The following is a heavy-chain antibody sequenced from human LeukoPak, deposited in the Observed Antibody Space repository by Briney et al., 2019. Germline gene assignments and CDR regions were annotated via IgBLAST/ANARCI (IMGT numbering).Heavy chain of an antibody. Sequence: SETLSLTCAVYGGSFSGYYCSWIRQPPGKGLEWIGEINHSGSTNYNPSLKSRVTISVDTSKNQFSLKLSSVTAADTAVYYCARVVVAAAIPYFDYWGQGTLVTVSS. CDR2: INHSGST. CDR1: GGSFSGYY. J-gene: IGHJ4*02. CDR3: ARVVVAAAIPYFDY. V-gene: IGHV4-34*01. D-gene: IGHD2-2*02.